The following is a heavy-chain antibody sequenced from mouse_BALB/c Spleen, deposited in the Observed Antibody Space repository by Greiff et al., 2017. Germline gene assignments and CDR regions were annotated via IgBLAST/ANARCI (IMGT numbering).Heavy chain of an antibody. D-gene: IGHD2-1*01. CDR1: GFAFSSYD. Sequence: EVKVVESGGGLVKPGGSLKLSCAASGFAFSSYDMSWVRQTPEKRLEWVAYISSGGGSTYYPDSVKGRFTISRDNARNILYLQMSSLRSEDTAMYYGARGQDGNWAWFAYWGQGTLVTVSA. CDR3: ARGQDGNWAWFAY. CDR2: ISSGGGST. V-gene: IGHV5-12-1*01. J-gene: IGHJ3*01.